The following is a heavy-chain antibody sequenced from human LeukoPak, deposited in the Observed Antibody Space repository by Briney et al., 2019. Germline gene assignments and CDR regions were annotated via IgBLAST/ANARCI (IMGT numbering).Heavy chain of an antibody. CDR1: GFTFSSYS. J-gene: IGHJ5*02. Sequence: GGSLRLSCAASGFTFSSYSMNWVRQAPGKGLQWVSYINNSSTTIYYGDSVKGRFTISRDNAKNTLYLQMNSLRAEDTAVYYCARVGGYSLSGWFDPWGQGTLVTVSS. V-gene: IGHV3-48*04. D-gene: IGHD5-18*01. CDR2: INNSSTTI. CDR3: ARVGGYSLSGWFDP.